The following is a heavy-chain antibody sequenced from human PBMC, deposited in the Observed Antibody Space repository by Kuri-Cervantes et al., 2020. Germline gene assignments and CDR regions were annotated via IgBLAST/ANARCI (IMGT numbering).Heavy chain of an antibody. D-gene: IGHD2-15*01. J-gene: IGHJ5*02. CDR2: IIPIFGTT. CDR3: AREGYCSGGSCYKYNWFDP. CDR1: GGTFSSYG. Sequence: SVKVSCKASGGTFSSYGISWVRQAPGQGLEWMGGIIPIFGTTNYAQKFQGRVTITTDKSTSTAYMELSSLRSEDTAVYYCAREGYCSGGSCYKYNWFDPWGQGTLVTVSS. V-gene: IGHV1-69*05.